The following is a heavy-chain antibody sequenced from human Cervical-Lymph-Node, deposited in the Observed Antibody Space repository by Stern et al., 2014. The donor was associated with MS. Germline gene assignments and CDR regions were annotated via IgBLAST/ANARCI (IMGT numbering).Heavy chain of an antibody. V-gene: IGHV4-59*01. CDR1: GGSISSYY. CDR2: IYYSGST. J-gene: IGHJ4*02. Sequence: QVQLQESGPGLVKPSETLSLTCTVSGGSISSYYWSWIRQPPGKGLEWIGYIYYSGSTNYNPSLKSRVTISVDTSKNQFSLKLSSVTAADTAVYYCAGGGDCSSTSCYLQDASYDYWGQGTLVTVSS. D-gene: IGHD2-2*01. CDR3: AGGGDCSSTSCYLQDASYDY.